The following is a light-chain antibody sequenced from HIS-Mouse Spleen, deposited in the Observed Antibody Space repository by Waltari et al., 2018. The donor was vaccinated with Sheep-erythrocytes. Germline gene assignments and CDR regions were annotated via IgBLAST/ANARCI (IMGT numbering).Light chain of an antibody. J-gene: IGLJ3*02. CDR2: EGS. CDR3: CSYAGSSTPWV. Sequence: QSALTQPASVSGSPGQSITISCTGTISHVGRYNLSSWYQQHPGKAPKFMIYEGSKRPSGVSNRFSGSKSGNTASLTISGLQAEDEADYYCCSYAGSSTPWVFGGGTKLTVL. CDR1: ISHVGRYNL. V-gene: IGLV2-23*01.